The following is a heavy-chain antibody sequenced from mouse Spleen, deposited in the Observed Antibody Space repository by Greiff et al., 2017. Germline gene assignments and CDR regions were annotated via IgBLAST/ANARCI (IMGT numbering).Heavy chain of an antibody. CDR2: IYPSDSET. J-gene: IGHJ1*01. V-gene: IGHV1-61*01. D-gene: IGHD1-1*02. CDR3: ARSIYGAHYWYSDV. CDR1: GYTFTSYW. Sequence: QVQLQQPGAELVRPGSSVKLSCKASGYTFTSYWMDWVKQRPGQGLEWIGNIYPSDSETHYNQKFKDKATLTVDKSSSTAYMQLSSLTSEDSAVYYCARSIYGAHYWYSDVWGAGTTVTVSS.